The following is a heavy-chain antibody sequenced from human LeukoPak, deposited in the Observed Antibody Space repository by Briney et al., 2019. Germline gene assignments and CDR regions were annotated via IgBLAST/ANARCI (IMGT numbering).Heavy chain of an antibody. CDR3: ARDWVYKIDY. Sequence: GGSLRLSCETAGFTFSSYVMHWVRRTPGKGLVWVSRISHDGIISYADSVKGRFTISRDNAKNTLTLQMNSLRVEDTAVYFCARDWVYKIDYWGRGTLVTVSS. CDR1: GFTFSSYV. J-gene: IGHJ4*02. V-gene: IGHV3-74*01. D-gene: IGHD5-24*01. CDR2: ISHDGII.